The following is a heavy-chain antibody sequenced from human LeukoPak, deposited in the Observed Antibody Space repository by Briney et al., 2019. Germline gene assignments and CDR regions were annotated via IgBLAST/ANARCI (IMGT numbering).Heavy chain of an antibody. Sequence: SETLSLTCTVSGGSISSYYWSWIRQPPGKGLEWIGYIYYSGSTNYNPSLKSRVTISVDTSKNQFSLKLSSVTAADTAVYYCARSFRGRTTSHYYYMDVWGKGTTVTISS. CDR1: GGSISSYY. J-gene: IGHJ6*03. V-gene: IGHV4-59*01. D-gene: IGHD3-10*01. CDR2: IYYSGST. CDR3: ARSFRGRTTSHYYYMDV.